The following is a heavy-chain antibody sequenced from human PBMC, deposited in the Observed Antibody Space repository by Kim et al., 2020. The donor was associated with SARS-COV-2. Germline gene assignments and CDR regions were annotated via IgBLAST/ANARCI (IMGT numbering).Heavy chain of an antibody. CDR2: ISAYNGNT. J-gene: IGHJ4*02. D-gene: IGHD6-19*01. Sequence: ASVKVSCKASGYTFTSYGISWVRQAPGQGLEWMGWISAYNGNTNYAQKLQGRVTMTTDTSTSTAYMELRSLRSDDTAVYYCARDRGLNRQWLAFDYWGQGTLVTVSS. CDR3: ARDRGLNRQWLAFDY. V-gene: IGHV1-18*04. CDR1: GYTFTSYG.